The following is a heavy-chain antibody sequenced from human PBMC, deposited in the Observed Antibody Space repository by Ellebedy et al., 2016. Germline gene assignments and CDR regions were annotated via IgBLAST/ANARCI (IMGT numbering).Heavy chain of an antibody. CDR3: AKDSLRYFDCLDY. Sequence: GGSLRLSXAASGFTFSSYAMHWVRQAPGKGLEWVAVISYDGSNKYYADSVKGRFTISRDNSKNTLYLQMNSLRAEDTAVYYCAKDSLRYFDCLDYWGQGTLVTVSS. CDR1: GFTFSSYA. CDR2: ISYDGSNK. D-gene: IGHD3-9*01. J-gene: IGHJ4*02. V-gene: IGHV3-30-3*01.